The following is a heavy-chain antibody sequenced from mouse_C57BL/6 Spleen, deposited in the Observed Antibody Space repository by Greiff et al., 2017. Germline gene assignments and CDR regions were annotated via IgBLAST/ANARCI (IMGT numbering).Heavy chain of an antibody. CDR1: GYTFTDYN. D-gene: IGHD4-1*01. Sequence: EVKLQQSGPELVKPGASVKMSCKASGYTFTDYNMHWVKQSHGKSLEWIGYINPNNGGTSYNQKFKGKATLTVNKSSSTAYMELRSLTSEDSAVYYGAGTGGGFDYWGQGTTLTVSS. CDR3: AGTGGGFDY. CDR2: INPNNGGT. V-gene: IGHV1-22*01. J-gene: IGHJ2*01.